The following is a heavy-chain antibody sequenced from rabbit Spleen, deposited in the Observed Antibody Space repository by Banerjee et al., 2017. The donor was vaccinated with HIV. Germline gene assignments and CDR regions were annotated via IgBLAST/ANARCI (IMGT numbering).Heavy chain of an antibody. J-gene: IGHJ4*01. CDR2: IDPLFGTT. D-gene: IGHD1-1*01. Sequence: QEQLVESGGGLVQPGGSLKLSCKASGFDFSSYGVSWVRQAPGKGLEWIAYIDPLFGTTYYANWVNGRFTISSHNAQNTLYLQLNSLTAVDTATYFCVRGASSSGYYSLWGPGTLVTVS. CDR1: GFDFSSYG. V-gene: IGHV1S47*01. CDR3: VRGASSSGYYSL.